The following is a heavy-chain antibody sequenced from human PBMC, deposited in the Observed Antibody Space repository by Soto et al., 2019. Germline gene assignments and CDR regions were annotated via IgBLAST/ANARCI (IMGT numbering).Heavy chain of an antibody. V-gene: IGHV3-23*01. CDR3: AKRRGVGGHFDY. CDR2: VSIGGST. CDR1: GFTFSSYA. D-gene: IGHD2-8*02. Sequence: GGSLRLSCAASGFTFSSYAMGWVRQGPGKGLEWVAVVSIGGSTHYADSVRGRFTISRDNSKNTLSLQMNSLTAEDTAVYFCAKRRGVGGHFDYWGQGALVTVSS. J-gene: IGHJ4*02.